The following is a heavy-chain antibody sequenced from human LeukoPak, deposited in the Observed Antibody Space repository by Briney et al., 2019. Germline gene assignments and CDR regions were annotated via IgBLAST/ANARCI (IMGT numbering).Heavy chain of an antibody. CDR2: IYSSGST. CDR1: GGSSSSNY. CDR3: AKSGGYGLIDY. J-gene: IGHJ4*02. Sequence: SETLSLTCTVSGGSSSSNYWSWIRQPPGKGLEWIGNIYSSGSTYYNASLQSRVTTSIDTSKNQFSLRLNSVTAADTAMYYCAKSGGYGLIDYWGQGTRVTVSS. D-gene: IGHD1-26*01. V-gene: IGHV4-59*04.